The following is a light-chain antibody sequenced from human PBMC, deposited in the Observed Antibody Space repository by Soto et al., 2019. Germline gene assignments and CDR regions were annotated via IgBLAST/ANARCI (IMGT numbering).Light chain of an antibody. J-gene: IGLJ2*01. CDR3: GTWDSSLSAVV. CDR2: DNN. V-gene: IGLV1-51*01. Sequence: QSVLTQPPSVSAAPGQKVTISCSGSSSNIGNNYVSWYQQLPGTAPKLLIYDNNTRPSGIPDRFSGSKSGTSATLGITGLQTGDEADYYGGTWDSSLSAVVFGGGTKLTVL. CDR1: SSNIGNNY.